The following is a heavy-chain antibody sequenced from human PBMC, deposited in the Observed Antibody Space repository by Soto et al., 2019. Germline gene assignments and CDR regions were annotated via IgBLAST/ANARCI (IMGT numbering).Heavy chain of an antibody. CDR3: ARVGPLAVTTEGYMDV. V-gene: IGHV4-59*01. CDR1: GGSISSYY. J-gene: IGHJ6*03. CDR2: IYYSGST. D-gene: IGHD4-17*01. Sequence: SETLSLTCTVSGGSISSYYWSWIRQPPGKGLEWIGYIYYSGSTNYNPSLKSRVTISVDTSKNQFSLKLSSVTAADTAVYYCARVGPLAVTTEGYMDVWGKGTTVTVSS.